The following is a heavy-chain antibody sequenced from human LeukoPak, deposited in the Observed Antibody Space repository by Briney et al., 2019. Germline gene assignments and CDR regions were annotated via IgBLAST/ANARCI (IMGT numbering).Heavy chain of an antibody. D-gene: IGHD3-10*01. J-gene: IGHJ5*02. Sequence: PSETLSLTCAVYGGSFSGYYWSWIRQPPGKGLEWIGEINHSGSTNYNPSLKSRVTISVDTSKNQFSLKLSSVTAADTAVYYCARDRKFALNWFDPWGQGTLVTVSS. CDR3: ARDRKFALNWFDP. CDR1: GGSFSGYY. V-gene: IGHV4-34*01. CDR2: INHSGST.